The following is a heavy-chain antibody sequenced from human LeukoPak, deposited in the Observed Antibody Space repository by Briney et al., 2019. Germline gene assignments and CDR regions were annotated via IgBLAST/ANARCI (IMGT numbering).Heavy chain of an antibody. D-gene: IGHD1-1*01. CDR2: IRQDGNIK. Sequence: GGSLGLSCTASEFTLGSYWVSWVRQTPAKGLEWMANIRQDGNIKYYVDSVRGRFSISRDNAKNSLYLQMDNLRVDDTALYYCAREIVGYDAFDIWGQGTMVTVSS. V-gene: IGHV3-7*01. CDR1: EFTLGSYW. J-gene: IGHJ3*02. CDR3: AREIVGYDAFDI.